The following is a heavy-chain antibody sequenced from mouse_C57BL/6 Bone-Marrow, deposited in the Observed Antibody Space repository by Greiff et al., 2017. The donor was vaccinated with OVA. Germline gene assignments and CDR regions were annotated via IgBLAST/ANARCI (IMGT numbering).Heavy chain of an antibody. D-gene: IGHD1-1*01. J-gene: IGHJ3*01. CDR3: ARDYYGSSLSWFAY. Sequence: QVQLQQSGAELVKPGASVKLSCKASGYTFTSYWMHWVKQRPGQGLEWIGMIYPNSGSTNYNEKFKSKATLTVDKSSSTAYMQLSSLTSEDSAVYYCARDYYGSSLSWFAYWGRGTLVTVSA. CDR2: IYPNSGST. V-gene: IGHV1-64*01. CDR1: GYTFTSYW.